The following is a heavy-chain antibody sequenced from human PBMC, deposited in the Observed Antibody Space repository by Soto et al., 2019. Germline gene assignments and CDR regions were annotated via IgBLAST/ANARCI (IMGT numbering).Heavy chain of an antibody. CDR1: GGSISSYY. V-gene: IGHV4-59*01. D-gene: IGHD5-12*01. CDR3: ARGHVDIVATTRSDPYYYMDV. Sequence: SETLSLTCTVSGGSISSYYWSWIRQPPGKGLEWIGYIYYSGSTNYNPSLKSRVTISVDTSKNQFSLKLSSVTAADTAVYYCARGHVDIVATTRSDPYYYMDVWGQGTTVTVSS. J-gene: IGHJ6*03. CDR2: IYYSGST.